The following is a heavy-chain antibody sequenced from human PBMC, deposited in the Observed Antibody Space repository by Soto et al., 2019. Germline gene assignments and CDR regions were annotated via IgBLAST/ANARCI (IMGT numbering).Heavy chain of an antibody. Sequence: EVQLLESGGGLVQPGGSLRLSCAASGFTFSSYAMSWVRQAPGKGLEWVSAISGSGGSTYYADSVKGRFTISRDNSKTTLYLQMNSLRAEDTAVYYCAKVWASGGDYACVDYWGQGTLVTVSS. CDR1: GFTFSSYA. CDR2: ISGSGGST. CDR3: AKVWASGGDYACVDY. J-gene: IGHJ4*02. V-gene: IGHV3-23*01. D-gene: IGHD4-17*01.